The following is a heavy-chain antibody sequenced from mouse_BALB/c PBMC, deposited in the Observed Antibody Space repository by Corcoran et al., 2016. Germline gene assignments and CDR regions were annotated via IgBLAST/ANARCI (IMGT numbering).Heavy chain of an antibody. Sequence: QVQLQQSGPELVKPGASVKMSCKASGYTFTDYVISWVKQRTGQGLEWIGEIYPGSGSTYYNEKFKGKATLTADKSSNTAYMQLSSLTSEDSAVYFCARKGYYRYDGFAYWGQGTLVTVSA. CDR3: ARKGYYRYDGFAY. CDR2: IYPGSGST. V-gene: IGHV1-81*01. J-gene: IGHJ3*01. CDR1: GYTFTDYV. D-gene: IGHD2-14*01.